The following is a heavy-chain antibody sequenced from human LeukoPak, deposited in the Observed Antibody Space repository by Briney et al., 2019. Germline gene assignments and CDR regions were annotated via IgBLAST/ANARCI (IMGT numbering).Heavy chain of an antibody. D-gene: IGHD2-2*01. CDR3: ARTAAMEGWFDP. Sequence: SETLSLTCTVSGGSFTGPYWSWIRQTPGKGLEWIGYIYHNGDTKYNPSLKSRVTMSVDTSKNQFSLKLSSVTAADTAVYYCARTAAMEGWFDPWGQGTLVTVSS. J-gene: IGHJ5*02. CDR1: GGSFTGPY. CDR2: IYHNGDT. V-gene: IGHV4-59*11.